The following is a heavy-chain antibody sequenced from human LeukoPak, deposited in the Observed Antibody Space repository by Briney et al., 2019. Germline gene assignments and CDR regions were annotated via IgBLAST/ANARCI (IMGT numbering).Heavy chain of an antibody. CDR2: IPYDGSNE. V-gene: IGHV3-30*01. Sequence: GRSLRLSCAAPGFTFSSYAMDSVRQAPGKGLGWVAVIPYDGSNEYYADTVQGRFTISRDNSKNTLYLQMNSLRAEDTAVYYCARDMRELLPQDGYFDYWGQGTLVTVSS. CDR1: GFTFSSYA. J-gene: IGHJ4*02. CDR3: ARDMRELLPQDGYFDY. D-gene: IGHD1-26*01.